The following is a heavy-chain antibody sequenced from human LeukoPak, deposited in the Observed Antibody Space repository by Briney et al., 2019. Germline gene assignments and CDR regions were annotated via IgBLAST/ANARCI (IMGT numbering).Heavy chain of an antibody. J-gene: IGHJ4*02. Sequence: GGSLRLSCAASGFTFSGSAMHWVRQASGKGLEWVGRIRSKANSYATAYAASVKGRFTISRDDSKNTAYLQMNSLKTEDTAVYYCTRPRIAAAGGSDYWGQGTLVTVSS. CDR2: IRSKANSYAT. V-gene: IGHV3-73*01. CDR1: GFTFSGSA. CDR3: TRPRIAAAGGSDY. D-gene: IGHD6-13*01.